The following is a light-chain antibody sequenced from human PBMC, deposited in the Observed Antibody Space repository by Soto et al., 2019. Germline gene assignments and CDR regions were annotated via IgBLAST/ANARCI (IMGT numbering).Light chain of an antibody. V-gene: IGKV3-11*01. CDR3: QQRSYPIN. CDR2: DAS. CDR1: QSVSSY. Sequence: EIVLTQSPAALSLSPGERATLSCRASQSVSSYLAWFQQIPGQAPRLLMYDASKRATGIPVRFSGSGSDSDFTLTISSLEPEDFAVYYCQQRSYPINFGQGTRLEIK. J-gene: IGKJ5*01.